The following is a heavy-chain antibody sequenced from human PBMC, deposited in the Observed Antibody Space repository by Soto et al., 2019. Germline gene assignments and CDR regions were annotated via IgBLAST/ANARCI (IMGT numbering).Heavy chain of an antibody. CDR1: GGTFSSYA. V-gene: IGHV1-69*01. J-gene: IGHJ6*02. CDR3: ARAGNDFWSGYYSEYYYYYYGMDV. Sequence: QVQLVQSGAEVKKPGSSVKVSCKASGGTFSSYAISWVRQAPGQGLEWMGGLIPIFGTANYAQKFQGRVTITADESTSTAYMERSSVRSEDTAVYYCARAGNDFWSGYYSEYYYYYYGMDVWGRGTTVTVSS. D-gene: IGHD3-3*01. CDR2: LIPIFGTA.